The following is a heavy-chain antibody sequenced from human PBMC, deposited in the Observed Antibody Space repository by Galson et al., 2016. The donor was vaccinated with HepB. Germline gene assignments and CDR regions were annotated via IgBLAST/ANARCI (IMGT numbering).Heavy chain of an antibody. CDR3: ARLAEDVLVIPPVQIWDS. J-gene: IGHJ4*02. V-gene: IGHV4-39*01. D-gene: IGHD4-23*01. Sequence: GWIRQPPGKGPEWIGHVYFSGTKYDNPSFKSRVTISLDMSKSQFSLKMRSVTAADTGVYYCARLAEDVLVIPPVQIWDSWGQGTLVTVSS. CDR2: VYFSGTK.